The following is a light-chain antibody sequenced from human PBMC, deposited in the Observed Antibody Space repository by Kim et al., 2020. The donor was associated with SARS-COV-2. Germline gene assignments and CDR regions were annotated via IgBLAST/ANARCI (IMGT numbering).Light chain of an antibody. V-gene: IGLV3-1*01. J-gene: IGLJ1*01. CDR2: HDN. CDR1: KLWKKY. Sequence: VSPGKKASITCSGDKLWKKYVSWYQHKPGQSPVLVIYHDNKRASGIPERFSGYNFGNTATPTNSGTQAMGEADYYCQTWDNSTAHFGTGNKVTVL. CDR3: QTWDNSTAH.